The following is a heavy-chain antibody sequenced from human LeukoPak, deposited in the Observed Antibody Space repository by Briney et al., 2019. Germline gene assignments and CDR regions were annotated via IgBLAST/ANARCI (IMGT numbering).Heavy chain of an antibody. V-gene: IGHV4-59*08. D-gene: IGHD3-22*01. CDR1: DGSISTYY. CDR2: IFYTGST. CDR3: ARTYYYDSSGYLNHWFDP. Sequence: PSETLSLTCTVSDGSISTYYWSWVRQPPGKGLEWIGYIFYTGSTNYNPSLKSRVTISVDTSKNQFSLKLSSVTAADTAVYHCARTYYYDSSGYLNHWFDPWGQGTLVTVSS. J-gene: IGHJ5*02.